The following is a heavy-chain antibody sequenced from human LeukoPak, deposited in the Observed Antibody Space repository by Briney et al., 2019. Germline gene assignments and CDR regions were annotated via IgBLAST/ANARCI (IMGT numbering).Heavy chain of an antibody. J-gene: IGHJ5*02. V-gene: IGHV1-69*13. CDR1: GYTFTSYD. CDR2: IIPIFGTA. Sequence: GASVKVSCKASGYTFTSYDINWVRQATGQGLEWMGGIIPIFGTANYAQKFQGRVTITADESTSTAYMELSSLRSEDTAVYYCASGANQYNWFDPWGQGTLVTVSS. CDR3: ASGANQYNWFDP. D-gene: IGHD1-14*01.